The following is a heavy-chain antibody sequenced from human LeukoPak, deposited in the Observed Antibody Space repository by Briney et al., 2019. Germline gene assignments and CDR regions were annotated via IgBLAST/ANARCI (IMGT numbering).Heavy chain of an antibody. V-gene: IGHV3-13*01. J-gene: IGHJ6*03. CDR1: GFTFTTYD. D-gene: IGHD3-3*01. Sequence: GGSLRLSCAASGFTFTTYDMHWVRQATGKGLEWVSAIGTTGDTYYPGSVKGRFTISRDNSKNTLYLQMNSLRGEDTAVYYCAKAYTIFGVVIFQYHYMDVWGKGTTVTVSS. CDR3: AKAYTIFGVVIFQYHYMDV. CDR2: IGTTGDT.